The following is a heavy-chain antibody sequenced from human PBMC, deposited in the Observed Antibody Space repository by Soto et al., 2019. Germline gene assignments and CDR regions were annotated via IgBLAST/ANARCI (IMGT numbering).Heavy chain of an antibody. D-gene: IGHD5-18*01. J-gene: IGHJ4*02. CDR3: ATSVKSAMAFDY. V-gene: IGHV1-46*01. CDR1: GYTFTNYY. CDR2: INPNGGST. Sequence: QVQLVQSGAEVKKPGASVKVSCKASGYTFTNYYIHWVRQAPGQGLEWMGIINPNGGSTTYAQKFRAGFTMTRDTSTSTVYMERSSLSSEDSAVYYCATSVKSAMAFDYWGQGTLVTVSS.